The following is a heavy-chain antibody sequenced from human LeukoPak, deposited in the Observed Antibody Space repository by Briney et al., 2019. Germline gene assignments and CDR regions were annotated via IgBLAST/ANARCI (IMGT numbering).Heavy chain of an antibody. CDR2: IYYSGST. V-gene: IGHV4-59*01. CDR3: ARAPDRYFDWLPTPVDC. CDR1: GGSISSYY. J-gene: IGHJ4*02. D-gene: IGHD3-9*01. Sequence: SETLSLTCTVSGGSISSYYWSWIRQPPGKGLEWIGYIYYSGSTNYNPSLKSRVTISVDTSKNQFSLKLSSVTAADTAVYYCARAPDRYFDWLPTPVDCWGQGTPVTVSS.